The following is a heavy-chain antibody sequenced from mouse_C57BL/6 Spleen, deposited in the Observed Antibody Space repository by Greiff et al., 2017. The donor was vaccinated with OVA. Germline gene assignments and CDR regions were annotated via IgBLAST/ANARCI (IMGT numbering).Heavy chain of an antibody. J-gene: IGHJ2*01. CDR2: IDPNSGGT. V-gene: IGHV1-72*01. D-gene: IGHD1-1*01. CDR1: GYTFTSYW. Sequence: QVQLQQPGAELVKPGASVQLSCKASGYTFTSYWMHWVKQGPGRGLEWIGRIDPNSGGTKYNEKFKSKATLTVDKPSSTAYMQLSSLTSEDSAVYYCARGERSIRSYDYFDYWGQGTTLTVSS. CDR3: ARGERSIRSYDYFDY.